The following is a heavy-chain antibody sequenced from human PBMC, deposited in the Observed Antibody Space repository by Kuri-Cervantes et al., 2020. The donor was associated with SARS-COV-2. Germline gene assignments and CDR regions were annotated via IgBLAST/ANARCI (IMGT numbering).Heavy chain of an antibody. CDR3: AREMRMGVAVREVGMDV. V-gene: IGHV3-30*03. Sequence: GESLKISCAASGFTFSSYSMNWVRQAPGKGLEWVAVISYDGSNKYYADSVKGRFTISRDNSKNTLYLQMNSLRAEDTAVYYCAREMRMGVAVREVGMDVWGQGTTVTVSS. D-gene: IGHD2-15*01. CDR1: GFTFSSYS. CDR2: ISYDGSNK. J-gene: IGHJ6*02.